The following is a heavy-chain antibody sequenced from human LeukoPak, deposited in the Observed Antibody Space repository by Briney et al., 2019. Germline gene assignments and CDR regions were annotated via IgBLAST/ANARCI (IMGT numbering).Heavy chain of an antibody. CDR2: IYYSGST. J-gene: IGHJ4*02. CDR3: ARLTTYGFDY. CDR1: GGSISSSSYY. Sequence: PSETLSLTCTVSGGSISSSSYYWGWIRQPPGKGLEWIGSIYYSGSTYYNPSLKSRVTISVDTSKNQFSLKLSSVIAADTAVYYCARLTTYGFDYWGQGTLVTVSS. D-gene: IGHD4-17*01. V-gene: IGHV4-39*01.